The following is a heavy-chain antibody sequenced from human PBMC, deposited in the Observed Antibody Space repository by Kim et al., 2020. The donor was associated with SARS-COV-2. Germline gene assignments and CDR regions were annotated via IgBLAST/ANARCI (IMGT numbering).Heavy chain of an antibody. V-gene: IGHV3-33*01. J-gene: IGHJ3*02. CDR2: IWYDGSNK. CDR1: GFTFSSYG. Sequence: GGSLRLSCAASGFTFSSYGMHWVRQAPGKGLEWVAVIWYDGSNKYYADSVKGRFTISRDNSKNTLYLQMNSLRAEDTAVYYCARDATPLDDFWSGYLAVNDAFDIWGQGTMVTVSS. D-gene: IGHD3-3*01. CDR3: ARDATPLDDFWSGYLAVNDAFDI.